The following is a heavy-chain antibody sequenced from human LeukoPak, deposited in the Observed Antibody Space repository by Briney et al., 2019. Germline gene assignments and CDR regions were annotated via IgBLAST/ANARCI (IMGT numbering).Heavy chain of an antibody. J-gene: IGHJ4*02. CDR2: ISYDGSNK. D-gene: IGHD6-19*01. V-gene: IGHV3-30*18. CDR1: GFTFSSYG. CDR3: AKETGSGWLDY. Sequence: QLGGSLRLSCAASGFTFSSYGMHWVRQAPGKGLEWVAVISYDGSNKYYADSVKGRFTISRDNSKNTLYLQMNSLRAEDTAVYYCAKETGSGWLDYWGQGTLVTVSS.